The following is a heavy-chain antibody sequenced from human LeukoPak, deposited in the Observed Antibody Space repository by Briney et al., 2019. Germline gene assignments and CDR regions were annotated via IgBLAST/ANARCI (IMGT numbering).Heavy chain of an antibody. CDR2: IYYSGST. Sequence: SETLSLTCTVSGGSISSYYWSWIRQPPGKGLEWIGYIYYSGSTNYNPSLKSRVTISVDTSKNQFSLKLSSVTAADTAVYYCARAALLRYFDWSHLGNWFDPWGQGTLVTVSS. CDR3: ARAALLRYFDWSHLGNWFDP. V-gene: IGHV4-59*01. CDR1: GGSISSYY. J-gene: IGHJ5*02. D-gene: IGHD3-9*01.